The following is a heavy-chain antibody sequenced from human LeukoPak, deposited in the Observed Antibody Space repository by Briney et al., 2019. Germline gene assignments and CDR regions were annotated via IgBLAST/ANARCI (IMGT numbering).Heavy chain of an antibody. CDR1: GFTFSSYA. CDR3: ARADVEMATIVYAFDI. J-gene: IGHJ3*02. D-gene: IGHD5-24*01. CDR2: ISYDESDK. V-gene: IGHV3-30*03. Sequence: GGSLRLSCAASGFTFSSYALHWVRQAPGRGLEWVALISYDESDKYYADFVKGRFTISRDNSKNTLYLQMNSLRAEDTAVYYCARADVEMATIVYAFDIWGQGTMVTVSS.